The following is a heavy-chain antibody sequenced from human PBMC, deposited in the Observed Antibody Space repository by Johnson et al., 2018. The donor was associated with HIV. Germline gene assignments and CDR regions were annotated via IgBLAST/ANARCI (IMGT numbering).Heavy chain of an antibody. J-gene: IGHJ3*01. D-gene: IGHD5-12*01. V-gene: IGHV3-53*01. Sequence: VQLVESGGGLIQPGGSLRLSCAASEFTVSGGYMNWVRQAPGKGLEWVSVIYSGGSTYYADSVRGRFSISRDKSKDTLYLQMSSLRAEDTAVYYCAKGRGYDYDALDFWGQGTMVTVSS. CDR1: EFTVSGGY. CDR3: AKGRGYDYDALDF. CDR2: IYSGGST.